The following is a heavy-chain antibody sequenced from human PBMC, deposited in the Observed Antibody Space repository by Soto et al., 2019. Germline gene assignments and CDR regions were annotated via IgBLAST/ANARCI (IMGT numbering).Heavy chain of an antibody. D-gene: IGHD4-4*01. J-gene: IGHJ4*02. CDR2: TYYRSKWYH. CDR3: AIDLEGTGDDYNLHDY. CDR1: GDSVSSNSAA. Sequence: SQTLSLTCAISGDSVSSNSAAWNWIRQSPSRGLEWLGRTYYRSKWYHDYAVSVKSRITINPDTSKNQFSLQLNSVAPEDTAVYYCAIDLEGTGDDYNLHDYCGQRTLVT. V-gene: IGHV6-1*01.